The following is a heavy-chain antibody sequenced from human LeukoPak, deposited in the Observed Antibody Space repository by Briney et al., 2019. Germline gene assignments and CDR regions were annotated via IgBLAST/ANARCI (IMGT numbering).Heavy chain of an antibody. Sequence: QPGGSLRLSCAASGLTFSNYAMTWVRQAPGKGLEWVSAISTNGDRTYYADSVKGRFTVSRDNSKNTLYLQMNSLRAEDTAVYYCARAPTTVTKYTLPYYYYGMDVWGQGTTVTVSS. CDR3: ARAPTTVTKYTLPYYYYGMDV. V-gene: IGHV3-23*01. D-gene: IGHD4-17*01. CDR2: ISTNGDRT. J-gene: IGHJ6*02. CDR1: GLTFSNYA.